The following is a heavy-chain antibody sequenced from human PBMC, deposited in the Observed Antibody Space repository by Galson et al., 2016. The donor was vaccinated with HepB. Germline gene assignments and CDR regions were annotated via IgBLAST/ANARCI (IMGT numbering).Heavy chain of an antibody. CDR1: GFMFSGYW. CDR3: ASDIVVEPAA. D-gene: IGHD2-2*01. CDR2: INKDGSGK. J-gene: IGHJ5*02. Sequence: SLRLSCAASGFMFSGYWMNWVRQAPGKGLEWVATINKDGSGKYHVDSVKGRFTISRDNTKNSLHLQMNSLRAEDTAVYYCASDIVVEPAAWGQGTLVTVPS. V-gene: IGHV3-7*03.